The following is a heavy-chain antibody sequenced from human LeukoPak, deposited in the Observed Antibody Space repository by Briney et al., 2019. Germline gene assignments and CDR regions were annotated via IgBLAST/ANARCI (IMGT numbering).Heavy chain of an antibody. CDR2: IGWNSGSI. J-gene: IGHJ6*02. V-gene: IGHV3-9*01. Sequence: GGSLRLSCAASGLTFDDYAMHWVRQAPGKGLEWVSGIGWNSGSIGYADSVKGRFTISRDNAKNPLYLQMNSLRAEDTALYYCAKGTTATIFGVVAGMDVWGQGTTVTVSS. D-gene: IGHD3-3*01. CDR1: GLTFDDYA. CDR3: AKGTTATIFGVVAGMDV.